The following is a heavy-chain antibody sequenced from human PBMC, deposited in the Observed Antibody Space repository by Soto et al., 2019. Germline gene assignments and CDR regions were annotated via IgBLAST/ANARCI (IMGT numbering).Heavy chain of an antibody. V-gene: IGHV6-1*01. CDR2: TYYRSKWYN. CDR3: AREPTRPYDILTGAFDY. D-gene: IGHD3-9*01. Sequence: SQTLSLPCAISGDSVSSNSAAWTWIRQSPSRGLEWLGRTYYRSKWYNDYAVSVKSRITINPDTSKNQFSLQLNSVTPEDTAVYYCAREPTRPYDILTGAFDYWGQGTLVTVSS. J-gene: IGHJ4*02. CDR1: GDSVSSNSAA.